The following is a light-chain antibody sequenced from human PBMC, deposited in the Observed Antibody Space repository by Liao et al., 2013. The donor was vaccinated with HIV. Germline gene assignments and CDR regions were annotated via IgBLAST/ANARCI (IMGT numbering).Light chain of an antibody. J-gene: IGLJ2*01. CDR2: QDS. V-gene: IGLV3-1*01. CDR3: QAWDSSTVV. Sequence: SYVLTQPPSLSVSPGQTASITCSGDKLGDKYACWYQQKPGQSPVLVIYQDSKRPSGIPERFSGSNSGNTATLTISGTQAMDEADYYCQAWDSSTVVFGGGTKLSVV. CDR1: KLGDKY.